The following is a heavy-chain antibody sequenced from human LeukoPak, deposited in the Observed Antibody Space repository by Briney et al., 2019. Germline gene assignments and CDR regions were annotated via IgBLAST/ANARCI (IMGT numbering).Heavy chain of an antibody. J-gene: IGHJ3*02. CDR3: ARARYANAWYAFDI. D-gene: IGHD2-2*01. Sequence: PSQTLSLTCTVSGGSISSGGYYWSWIRQHPGKGLEWIGYIYYSGSTYYNPSLKSPVTISVDTSKNQFSLKLSSVTAADTAVYYCARARYANAWYAFDIWGHGTMVTVSS. V-gene: IGHV4-31*01. CDR1: GGSISSGGYY. CDR2: IYYSGST.